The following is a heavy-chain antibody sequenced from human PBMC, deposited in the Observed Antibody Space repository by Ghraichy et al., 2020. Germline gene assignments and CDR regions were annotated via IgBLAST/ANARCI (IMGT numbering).Heavy chain of an antibody. D-gene: IGHD5-24*01. CDR3: ARVSMATIRTFDY. J-gene: IGHJ4*02. Sequence: SETLSLTCTVSGGSISSYYWRWIRQPPGKGLEWIGYIYYSGSTNYNPSLKSRVTISVDTSKNQFSLKLSSVTAADTAVYYCARVSMATIRTFDYWGQGTLVTVSS. V-gene: IGHV4-59*01. CDR2: IYYSGST. CDR1: GGSISSYY.